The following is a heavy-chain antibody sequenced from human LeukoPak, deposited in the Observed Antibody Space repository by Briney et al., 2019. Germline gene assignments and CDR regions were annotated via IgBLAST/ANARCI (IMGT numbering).Heavy chain of an antibody. CDR3: ARGTHYDSSGYYWSIYY. J-gene: IGHJ4*02. D-gene: IGHD3-22*01. Sequence: GESLKISCKGSGYSFTSYWIGWVRQMPGKGLEWMGVIYPGDSDTRYSPSFQGQVTISADKPISTAYLQWSSLKASDTAMYYCARGTHYDSSGYYWSIYYWGQGTLATVSS. CDR2: IYPGDSDT. CDR1: GYSFTSYW. V-gene: IGHV5-51*04.